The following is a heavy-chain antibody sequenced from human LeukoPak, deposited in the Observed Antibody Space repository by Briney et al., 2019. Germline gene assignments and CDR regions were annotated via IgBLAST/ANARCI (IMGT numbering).Heavy chain of an antibody. CDR1: GGTFSSYA. CDR3: ARGHYSSSFHWYFDL. CDR2: IIPIFGTA. J-gene: IGHJ2*01. V-gene: IGHV1-69*05. D-gene: IGHD6-13*01. Sequence: SVKVSCKASGGTFSSYAISWVRQAPGQGLEWMGGIIPIFGTANYAQKFQGRVTITTDESTSTAYMELSSLRSEDTAVYYCARGHYSSSFHWYFDLWGRGTLVTVSS.